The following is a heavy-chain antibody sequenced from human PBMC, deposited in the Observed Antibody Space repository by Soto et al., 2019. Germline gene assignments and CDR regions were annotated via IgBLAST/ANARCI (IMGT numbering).Heavy chain of an antibody. J-gene: IGHJ6*02. Sequence: GGSLRLSCAASGFTFSSYAMSWVRQAPGKGLEWVSAISGSGGSTYYADSVKGRFTISRDNSKNTLYLQMNSLRAEDTAVYYCARDSSGWTYLHRGYYYGMDVWGQGTTVTVSS. V-gene: IGHV3-23*01. CDR2: ISGSGGST. CDR1: GFTFSSYA. CDR3: ARDSSGWTYLHRGYYYGMDV. D-gene: IGHD6-19*01.